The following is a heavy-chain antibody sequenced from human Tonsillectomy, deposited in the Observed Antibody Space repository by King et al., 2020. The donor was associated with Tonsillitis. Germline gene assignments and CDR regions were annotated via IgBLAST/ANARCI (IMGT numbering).Heavy chain of an antibody. D-gene: IGHD3-9*01. Sequence: VQLVESGGGLVQPGGSLRLSCAASGFTFSSYAMSWVRQAPGKGLEWVSAISDSGGSTYYADSVKGRFTISRDNSKNTLYLKMNSLRAEDPAVFYCARQRYFDWLSPDDYYYYGMDVWGQGTTVTVSS. V-gene: IGHV3-23*04. CDR2: ISDSGGST. J-gene: IGHJ6*02. CDR3: ARQRYFDWLSPDDYYYYGMDV. CDR1: GFTFSSYA.